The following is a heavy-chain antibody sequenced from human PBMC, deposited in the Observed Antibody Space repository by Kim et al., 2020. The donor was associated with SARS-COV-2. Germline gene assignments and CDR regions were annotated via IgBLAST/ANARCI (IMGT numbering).Heavy chain of an antibody. CDR1: GGSISSSSYY. J-gene: IGHJ6*02. V-gene: IGHV4-39*01. CDR3: ARHRERVGVTIFGVVIPGPHRPLDV. D-gene: IGHD3-3*01. Sequence: SETLSLTCTVSGGSISSSSYYWGWIRQPPGKGLEWIGSIYYSGSTYYNPSLKSRVTISVDTSKNQFSLKLSSVTAADTAVYYCARHRERVGVTIFGVVIPGPHRPLDVWGQGTTVTVSS. CDR2: IYYSGST.